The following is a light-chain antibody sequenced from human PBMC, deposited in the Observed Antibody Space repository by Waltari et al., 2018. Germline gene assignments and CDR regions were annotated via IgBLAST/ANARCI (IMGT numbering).Light chain of an antibody. CDR2: CAS. V-gene: IGKV3-20*01. Sequence: EIVLTQSPGPLSLSLGERVTVSCRASQSVSRALAWHQQKPGQAPRLLIYCASTRATGIPDRCSGSGSGTDFSLTISRLEPDDFAVYYCQHYLRLPVTFGQGTTVEI. CDR3: QHYLRLPVT. J-gene: IGKJ1*01. CDR1: QSVSRA.